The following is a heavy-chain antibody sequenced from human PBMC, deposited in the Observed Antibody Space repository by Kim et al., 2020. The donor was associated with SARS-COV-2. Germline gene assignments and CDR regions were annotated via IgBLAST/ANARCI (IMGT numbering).Heavy chain of an antibody. V-gene: IGHV3-23*01. CDR2: ISGSGGST. CDR3: AKDPRGRSLGPIDF. J-gene: IGHJ4*01. Sequence: GGSLRLSCAASGFTFSSYAMSWVRQAPGKGLEWVSAISGSGGSTYYADAVKGRFTISSDTSKNTQYQQMNRLGADTAAEYCCAKDPRGRSLGPIDFWGQG. CDR1: GFTFSSYA. D-gene: IGHD3-3*01.